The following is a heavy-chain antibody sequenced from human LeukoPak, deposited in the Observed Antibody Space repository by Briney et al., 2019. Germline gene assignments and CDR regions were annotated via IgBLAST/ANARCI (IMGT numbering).Heavy chain of an antibody. V-gene: IGHV4-59*01. CDR1: GGSISSYY. D-gene: IGHD4-17*01. Sequence: SETPSLTCTVSGGSISSYYWSWIRQPPGKGLEWIGYIYYSGSTNYNPSLKSRVTISVDTSKNQFSLKLSSVTAADTAVYYCARGIHYGDYVIPPMDVWGQGTTVTVSS. CDR3: ARGIHYGDYVIPPMDV. J-gene: IGHJ6*02. CDR2: IYYSGST.